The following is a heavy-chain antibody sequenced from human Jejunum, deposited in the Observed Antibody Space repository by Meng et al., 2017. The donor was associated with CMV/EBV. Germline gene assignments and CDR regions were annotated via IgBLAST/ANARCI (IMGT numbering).Heavy chain of an antibody. V-gene: IGHV3-33*07. D-gene: IGHD6-19*01. Sequence: GYRLSRFGMKWESEDKGKGVEWGAVKREKGREMNKEETVKGRFTKSREDYKSKIYLKMNSLRVEDTAVYYCARDLAVGRIWFDPWGQGTQVTVSS. CDR2: KREKGREM. CDR3: ARDLAVGRIWFDP. J-gene: IGHJ5*02. CDR1: GYRLSRFG.